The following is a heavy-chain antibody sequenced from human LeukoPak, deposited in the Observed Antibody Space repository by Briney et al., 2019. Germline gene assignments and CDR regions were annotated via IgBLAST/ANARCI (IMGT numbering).Heavy chain of an antibody. V-gene: IGHV4-39*02. Sequence: PSETLSLTCPVSGGSISSTNYYWGWIRQPPGKGLEWIGSIYYSGSTYYNPSLKSRVTISIDTSKNQFSLKLTSVTAADTSVYYCAREGRDFWSGSRGWFDPWGQGTLVTVSS. CDR1: GGSISSTNYY. CDR2: IYYSGST. CDR3: AREGRDFWSGSRGWFDP. J-gene: IGHJ5*02. D-gene: IGHD3-3*01.